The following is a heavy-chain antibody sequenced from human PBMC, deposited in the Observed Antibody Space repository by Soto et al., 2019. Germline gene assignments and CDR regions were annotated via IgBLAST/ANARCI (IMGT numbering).Heavy chain of an antibody. Sequence: QVQLQESGQGLVKPSETLSLICSVSGGSIISTDYYWSWIRQHPGKGLEWIGYIYYTGGMYSNPSVQSRGTISVDTSKNLFSLNLASVTAADTADYDCARAKVVRGARARIDVWGQGIMATVS. CDR3: ARAKVVRGARARIDV. D-gene: IGHD3-10*01. CDR1: GGSIISTDYY. CDR2: IYYTGGM. J-gene: IGHJ6*02. V-gene: IGHV4-31*03.